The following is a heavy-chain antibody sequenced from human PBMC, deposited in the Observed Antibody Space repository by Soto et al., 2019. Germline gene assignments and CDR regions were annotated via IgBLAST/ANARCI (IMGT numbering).Heavy chain of an antibody. J-gene: IGHJ6*02. CDR1: GFTFSNYA. CDR2: ISGSGSSP. D-gene: IGHD3-3*01. Sequence: GGSLRLSCAASGFTFSNYAMNWVRQAPGKGLEWVSTISGSGSSPYYADSVKGRFTISRDNSKNTLYLQMDSLRAEDTAVYYCARASWSGYHKPTAYYYYGMDVWGQGTTVTVSS. V-gene: IGHV3-23*01. CDR3: ARASWSGYHKPTAYYYYGMDV.